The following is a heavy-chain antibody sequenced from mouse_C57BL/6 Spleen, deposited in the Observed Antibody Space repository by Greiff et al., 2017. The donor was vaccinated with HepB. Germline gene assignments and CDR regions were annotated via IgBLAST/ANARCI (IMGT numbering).Heavy chain of an antibody. V-gene: IGHV1-50*01. D-gene: IGHD1-1*01. CDR2: IDPSDSYT. CDR1: GYTFTSYW. CDR3: ARRSSYYDGSSLYAMDY. J-gene: IGHJ4*01. Sequence: QVQLQQPGAELVKPGASVKLSCKASGYTFTSYWMQWVKQRPGQGLEWIGEIDPSDSYTNYNQKFKGKATLTVDTSSSTAYMQLSSLTSEDSAVYYCARRSSYYDGSSLYAMDYWGQGTSVTVSS.